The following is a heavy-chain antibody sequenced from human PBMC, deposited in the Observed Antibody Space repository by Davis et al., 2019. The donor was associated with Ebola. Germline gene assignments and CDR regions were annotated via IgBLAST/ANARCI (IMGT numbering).Heavy chain of an antibody. D-gene: IGHD2-15*01. CDR2: INPNSGGT. CDR3: ARDLRGGSPRYCSGGSCYYYYGMDV. V-gene: IGHV1-2*04. Sequence: AASVKVSCKASGYTFTGYYMHWVRQAPGQGLEWMGWINPNSGGTNYAQKFQGWVTMTTDTSTSTAYMELRSLRSDDTAVYYCARDLRGGSPRYCSGGSCYYYYGMDVWGQGTTVTVSS. CDR1: GYTFTGYY. J-gene: IGHJ6*02.